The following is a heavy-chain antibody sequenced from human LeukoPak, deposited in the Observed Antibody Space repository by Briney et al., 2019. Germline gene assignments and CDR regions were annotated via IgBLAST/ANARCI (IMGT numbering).Heavy chain of an antibody. CDR2: MSPNSDNT. J-gene: IGHJ5*02. Sequence: ASVKVSCKASGYTFASYDINWVRQATGQGLEWMGWMSPNSDNTGYAQKFQGRVTFTRDTSISTAYMELRSLTSEDTAVYYCARDYGGSSGWFDPWGQGTLVTVSS. CDR1: GYTFASYD. V-gene: IGHV1-8*01. D-gene: IGHD4-23*01. CDR3: ARDYGGSSGWFDP.